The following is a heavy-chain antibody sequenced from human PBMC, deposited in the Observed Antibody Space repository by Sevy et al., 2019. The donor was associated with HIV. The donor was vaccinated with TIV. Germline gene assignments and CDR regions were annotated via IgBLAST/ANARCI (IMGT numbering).Heavy chain of an antibody. D-gene: IGHD6-19*01. J-gene: IGHJ3*02. V-gene: IGHV3-23*01. CDR1: GFPFSSYA. CDR2: ISDSDGGI. Sequence: GGSLRLSCAASGFPFSSYAMSWVRQAPGKGLEWVSVISDSDGGIYYADSVKGRFTISGDNSKNTLYLQMNSRRAEDTAVYYCAKDGGPVAGDIWGQGTMVTVSS. CDR3: AKDGGPVAGDI.